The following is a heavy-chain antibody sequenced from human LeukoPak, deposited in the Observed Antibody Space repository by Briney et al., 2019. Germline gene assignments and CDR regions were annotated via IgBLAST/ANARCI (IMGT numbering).Heavy chain of an antibody. Sequence: SGGSLRLSCAASGLTFSSHWMHWVRQAPGKGLVWVSRITNDGSSTTYVDSVKGRFTISRDNAKNTLYPQMNSLRAEDTAVYYCARDGDYSYGLDFDYWGQGSLVTVSS. CDR1: GLTFSSHW. CDR3: ARDGDYSYGLDFDY. D-gene: IGHD5-18*01. V-gene: IGHV3-74*01. CDR2: ITNDGSST. J-gene: IGHJ4*02.